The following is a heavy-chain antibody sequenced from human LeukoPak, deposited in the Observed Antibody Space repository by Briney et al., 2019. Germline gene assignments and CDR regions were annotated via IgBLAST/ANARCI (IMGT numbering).Heavy chain of an antibody. CDR1: GGSISSYY. V-gene: IGHV4-59*08. J-gene: IGHJ6*03. Sequence: SETLSLTCSVSGGSISSYYWSWIRQPPGRGLEWIGYIYYSGRTSYNPSLKSRVTISVDMSKNQFSLKLSSVTAADTAVYYCARNYYDSSGYFGYYYYYMDVWGKGTTVTVSS. CDR2: IYYSGRT. D-gene: IGHD3-22*01. CDR3: ARNYYDSSGYFGYYYYYMDV.